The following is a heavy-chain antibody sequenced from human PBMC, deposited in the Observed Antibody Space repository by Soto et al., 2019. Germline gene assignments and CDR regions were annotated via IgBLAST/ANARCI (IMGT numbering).Heavy chain of an antibody. J-gene: IGHJ4*02. CDR3: ARADRFGVSISSLDL. D-gene: IGHD2-8*01. CDR1: GGSVKNYV. CDR2: FYSTGST. Sequence: XTLSLPGTVSGGSVKNYVWSWIRQSPGKGLEWMGYFYSTGSTHYNPSIKSRLTMSVDTSKSHFSLRLTSVTTADTATYYCARADRFGVSISSLDLWGQGILGTVSS. V-gene: IGHV4-59*02.